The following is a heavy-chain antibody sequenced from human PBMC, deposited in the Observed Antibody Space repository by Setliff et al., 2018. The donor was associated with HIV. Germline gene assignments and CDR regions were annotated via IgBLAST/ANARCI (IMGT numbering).Heavy chain of an antibody. CDR1: GFSFSTHW. V-gene: IGHV3-7*03. D-gene: IGHD4-17*01. J-gene: IGHJ1*01. CDR3: AREGPTVTTRYFHY. CDR2: ISPDGNRN. Sequence: GGSLRLSCAASGFSFSTHWMSWVRQAPGKGLEWVASISPDGNRNHCVGSVRGRFTASRDNAKSSLYLQMNSLRAEDTAVYFCAREGPTVTTRYFHYWGQGTLVTVSS.